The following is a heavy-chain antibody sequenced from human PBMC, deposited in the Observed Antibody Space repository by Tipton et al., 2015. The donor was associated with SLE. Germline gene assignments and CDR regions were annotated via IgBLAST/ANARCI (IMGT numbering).Heavy chain of an antibody. CDR2: IYYSGNT. D-gene: IGHD5-12*01. V-gene: IGHV4-59*01. J-gene: IGHJ6*03. CDR1: GASISGYY. Sequence: TLSLTCTVSGASISGYYWSWIRQPPGKGLEWIGYIYYSGNTNYNPSLKSRVTMSIDTSMTQVSLKLSSVTAADTAVYYCARNRYRGYAAETNYYNYYYLDVWSKGTTVTVSS. CDR3: ARNRYRGYAAETNYYNYYYLDV.